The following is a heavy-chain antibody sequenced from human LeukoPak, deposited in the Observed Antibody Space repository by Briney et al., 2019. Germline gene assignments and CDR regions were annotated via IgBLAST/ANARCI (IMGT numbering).Heavy chain of an antibody. V-gene: IGHV1-2*02. J-gene: IGHJ3*02. Sequence: GASVKVSCKASGYSFIGYYIHWVRQAPGQGLEWMRWINPNSGGANYAQKFQGRVTMTRDTSISTVYMELTRLRSDDTAMYYCAKSTNWGSISDGFDIWGQGTMVTVAS. D-gene: IGHD7-27*01. CDR3: AKSTNWGSISDGFDI. CDR2: INPNSGGA. CDR1: GYSFIGYY.